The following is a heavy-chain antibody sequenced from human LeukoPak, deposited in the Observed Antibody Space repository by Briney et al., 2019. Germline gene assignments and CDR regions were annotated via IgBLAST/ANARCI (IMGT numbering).Heavy chain of an antibody. J-gene: IGHJ4*02. Sequence: PSETLSLTCTVSGYSISSGYYWGWIRQPPGKGLEWIGSIHHSGSTYYNPSLKSRVTISVDTSKNQFSLKLSSVTAADTAVYYCAREGPQNYDFWSGYCDYWGQGTLVTVSS. D-gene: IGHD3-3*01. CDR3: AREGPQNYDFWSGYCDY. CDR2: IHHSGST. CDR1: GYSISSGYY. V-gene: IGHV4-38-2*02.